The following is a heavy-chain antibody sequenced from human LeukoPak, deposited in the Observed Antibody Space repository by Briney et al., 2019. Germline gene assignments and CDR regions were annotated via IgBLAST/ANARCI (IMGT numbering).Heavy chain of an antibody. Sequence: SVKVSCKASGGTFSSYAISWVRQAPGQGLEWMGRIIPIFGTANYAQKFQGRVTITTDESTSTAYMELSSLRSEDTAVYYCARAHMVREVIIGWFDPWGQGTLVTVSS. CDR1: GGTFSSYA. J-gene: IGHJ5*02. D-gene: IGHD3-10*01. CDR3: ARAHMVREVIIGWFDP. CDR2: IIPIFGTA. V-gene: IGHV1-69*05.